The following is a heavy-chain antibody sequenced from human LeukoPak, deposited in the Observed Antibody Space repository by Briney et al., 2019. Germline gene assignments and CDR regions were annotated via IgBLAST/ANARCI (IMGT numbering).Heavy chain of an antibody. D-gene: IGHD3-10*01. CDR1: GFTFSTHG. J-gene: IGHJ3*02. Sequence: GGSLRLSCAASGFTFSTHGMNWVRQAPGKGLEWVSFIDTTTSYKYYADSVKGRFTISRDNAKNSLHLQMNSLRAGDTAFYYCARGRSITILRGVAISDGFDIWGQGTMVTVSS. V-gene: IGHV3-21*01. CDR2: IDTTTSYK. CDR3: ARGRSITILRGVAISDGFDI.